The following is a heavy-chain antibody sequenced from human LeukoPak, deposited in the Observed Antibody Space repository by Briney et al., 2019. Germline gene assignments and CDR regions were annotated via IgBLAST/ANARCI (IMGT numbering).Heavy chain of an antibody. CDR3: ASEPPSITIFGVVDYYGMDV. J-gene: IGHJ6*02. Sequence: GGSLRLSCAVTGSSVSGNYMNWVRQAPGKGLEWVSILHTNGDTRYADSVKGRFTISRDDSKNTLYLQLSSLRVEDTAVYYCASEPPSITIFGVVDYYGMDVWGQGTTVTVSS. CDR2: LHTNGDT. CDR1: GSSVSGNY. D-gene: IGHD3-3*01. V-gene: IGHV3-66*01.